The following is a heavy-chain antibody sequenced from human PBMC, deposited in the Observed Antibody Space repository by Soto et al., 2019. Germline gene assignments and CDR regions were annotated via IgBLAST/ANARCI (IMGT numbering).Heavy chain of an antibody. J-gene: IGHJ5*02. Sequence: GGSLRLSCAASGFTFDDYAMHWVRQAPGKGLEWVSGISWNSGSIGYADSVKGRFTISRDNAKNSLYLQMNSLRAEDTALYYCAKDYAAEIVATLYNWFDPWGPGTLVTVS. V-gene: IGHV3-9*01. CDR1: GFTFDDYA. D-gene: IGHD5-12*01. CDR2: ISWNSGSI. CDR3: AKDYAAEIVATLYNWFDP.